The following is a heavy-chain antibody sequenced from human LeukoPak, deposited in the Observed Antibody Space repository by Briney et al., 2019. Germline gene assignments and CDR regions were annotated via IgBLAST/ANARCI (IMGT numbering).Heavy chain of an antibody. CDR1: GFTFSRYG. D-gene: IGHD2-2*01. Sequence: GGSLRLSCAASGFTFSRYGMHWVRQAPGEGLEWVSVIWYDGSEKEYADSVKGRFTISGDNSKNTVFLQMNSLGAEDTAVYYCARGRGDCSTTSCYLDYWGQGTLVTVSS. V-gene: IGHV3-33*01. CDR2: IWYDGSEK. CDR3: ARGRGDCSTTSCYLDY. J-gene: IGHJ4*02.